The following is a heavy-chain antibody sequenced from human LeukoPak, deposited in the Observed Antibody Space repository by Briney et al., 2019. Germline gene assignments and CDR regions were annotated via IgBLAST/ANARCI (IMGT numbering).Heavy chain of an antibody. CDR1: GVSISTYI. Sequence: NTSETLSLTCTVSGVSISTYIWSWVRQPAGRRLEWIGRIYKSGSTSYNPSLKGRVAMSLDTSKNQISLKLSSVTAADTAIYYCARDPITRVGGLLRTWFDPWGQGTLVTVSS. V-gene: IGHV4-4*07. CDR3: ARDPITRVGGLLRTWFDP. CDR2: IYKSGST. J-gene: IGHJ5*02. D-gene: IGHD3-10*01.